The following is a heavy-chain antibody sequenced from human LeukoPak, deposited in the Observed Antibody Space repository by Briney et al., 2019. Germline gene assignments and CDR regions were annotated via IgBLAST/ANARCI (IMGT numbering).Heavy chain of an antibody. Sequence: SETLSLTCTVSGGSISSSSYYWGWIRQPPGKGLEWIVSIYYSGSTYYNPSLKSRVTISVDTSKNQFSLKLSSVTAADTAVYYCASTTLYYYDSSSYYAGFDYWGQGTLVTVSS. CDR2: IYYSGST. CDR1: GGSISSSSYY. CDR3: ASTTLYYYDSSSYYAGFDY. J-gene: IGHJ4*02. V-gene: IGHV4-39*01. D-gene: IGHD3-22*01.